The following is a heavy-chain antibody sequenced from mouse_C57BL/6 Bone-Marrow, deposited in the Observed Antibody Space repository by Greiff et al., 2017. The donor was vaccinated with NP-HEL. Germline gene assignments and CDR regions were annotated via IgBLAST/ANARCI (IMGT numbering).Heavy chain of an antibody. CDR2: VYPGDGDT. V-gene: IGHV1-82*01. CDR1: GYAFSSSW. Sequence: VKLVESGPELVKPGASVKISCKASGYAFSSSWMNWVKQRPGKGLEWIGRVYPGDGDTNYNGKFKGKATLTADKSSSTAYMQLSSLTSEDSAVYFCANYYGSSHYYAMDYWGQGTSVTVSS. CDR3: ANYYGSSHYYAMDY. D-gene: IGHD1-1*01. J-gene: IGHJ4*01.